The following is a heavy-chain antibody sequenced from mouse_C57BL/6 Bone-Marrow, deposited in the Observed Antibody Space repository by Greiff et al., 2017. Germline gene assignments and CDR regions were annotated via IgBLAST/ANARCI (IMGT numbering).Heavy chain of an antibody. CDR3: ARLNYGDDGRGYAMDY. J-gene: IGHJ4*01. CDR2: IDPNSGGT. V-gene: IGHV1-72*01. CDR1: GYTFTSYW. D-gene: IGHD2-2*01. Sequence: QVQLQQPGAELVKPGASVKLSCKASGYTFTSYWMHWVKQRPGRGLEWIGRIDPNSGGTKYNEKFKSKATLTVDTPSSTAYMQLSSLTSEDSAVYYWARLNYGDDGRGYAMDYWGQGTSVTVSS.